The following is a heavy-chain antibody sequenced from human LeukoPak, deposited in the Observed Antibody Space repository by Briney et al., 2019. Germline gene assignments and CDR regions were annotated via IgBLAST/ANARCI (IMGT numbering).Heavy chain of an antibody. Sequence: PGRSLRLSCAASGFTFSSYGMHWVRQAPGKGLEWVAVISDDGGNKYYADSVKGRFTTSRDNSKNTLYLQMNSLRAEDTAVYYCAGAVANTYNWFDPWGQGTLVTVSS. CDR2: ISDDGGNK. CDR1: GFTFSSYG. V-gene: IGHV3-30*03. CDR3: AGAVANTYNWFDP. D-gene: IGHD5-12*01. J-gene: IGHJ5*02.